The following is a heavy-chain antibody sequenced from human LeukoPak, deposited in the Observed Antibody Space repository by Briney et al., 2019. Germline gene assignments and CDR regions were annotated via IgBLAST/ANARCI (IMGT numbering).Heavy chain of an antibody. V-gene: IGHV4-34*01. CDR1: GGSFSGYY. D-gene: IGHD1-26*01. CDR2: INHSGST. CDR3: ARTGASWFDP. Sequence: SETLSLTCAVYGGSFSGYYWSWIRQPPGKGLEWIGEINHSGSTNYNPSLKSRVTISVDTSKNQFSLKLSSVTAADTAVYYYARTGASWFDPWGQGTLVTVSS. J-gene: IGHJ5*02.